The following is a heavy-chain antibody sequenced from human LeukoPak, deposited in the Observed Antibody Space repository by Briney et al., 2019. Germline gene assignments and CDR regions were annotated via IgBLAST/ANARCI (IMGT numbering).Heavy chain of an antibody. CDR2: IIPIFGTA. V-gene: IGHV1-69*06. CDR1: GGTFSNYA. CDR3: ARDRGRYYYMDA. J-gene: IGHJ6*03. D-gene: IGHD5-12*01. Sequence: SVKVSCKASGGTFSNYAISWVRQAPGQGLEWMGGIIPIFGTANYAQKFRGRVTITADKSTRTAYMELSSLRSEDTAVYYCARDRGRYYYMDAWGKGTTVTVSS.